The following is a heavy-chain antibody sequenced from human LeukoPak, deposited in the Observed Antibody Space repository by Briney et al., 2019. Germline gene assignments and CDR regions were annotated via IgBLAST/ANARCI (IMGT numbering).Heavy chain of an antibody. CDR2: ISYDGSNK. Sequence: PGGSLRLSCAASGFTFSNFAMHWVRQGPGKGLEWVAVISYDGSNKYYADSVKGRFTISRDNSKNTLYLQMNSLRAEDTAVYYCARLLPSYYFDYWGQGTLVTVSS. CDR1: GFTFSNFA. J-gene: IGHJ4*02. V-gene: IGHV3-30*04. CDR3: ARLLPSYYFDY. D-gene: IGHD3-22*01.